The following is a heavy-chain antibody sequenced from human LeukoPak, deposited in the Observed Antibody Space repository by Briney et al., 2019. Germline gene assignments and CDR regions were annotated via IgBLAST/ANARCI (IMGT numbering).Heavy chain of an antibody. V-gene: IGHV3-66*01. CDR3: ARERGSRYYYDSSGYYARPDDAFDI. D-gene: IGHD3-22*01. Sequence: PGGSLRLSCAASGFTVSSNYMSWVRQAPGKGLEWVSVIYSGGSTYYADSVKGRFTISRDNSKNTLYLQMNSLRAGDTAVHYCARERGSRYYYDSSGYYARPDDAFDIWGQGTMVTVSS. CDR1: GFTVSSNY. CDR2: IYSGGST. J-gene: IGHJ3*02.